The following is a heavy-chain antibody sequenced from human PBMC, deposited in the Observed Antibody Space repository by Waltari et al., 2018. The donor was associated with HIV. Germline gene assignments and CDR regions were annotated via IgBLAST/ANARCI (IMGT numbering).Heavy chain of an antibody. CDR2: INTKTGNP. Sequence: QVQLVQSGSELRKPGASVKVSCKASGYTLTKYAMNWVRQAPGQGLEWVGWINTKTGNPTYAQGFTGRFVFSLDTSVSTTYLQISSLKAEATAVYYCARGPGRSLDYWGQGTLVTVSS. CDR1: GYTLTKYA. CDR3: ARGPGRSLDY. J-gene: IGHJ4*02. V-gene: IGHV7-4-1*02. D-gene: IGHD3-10*01.